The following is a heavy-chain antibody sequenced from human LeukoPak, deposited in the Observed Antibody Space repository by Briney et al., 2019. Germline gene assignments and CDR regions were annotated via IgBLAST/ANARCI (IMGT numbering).Heavy chain of an antibody. V-gene: IGHV1-18*01. Sequence: GASVKVSCKASGYTFTSYTISWVRQAPGQRLERVGWVSAYNGNTKYAQKFQGRVTMTTDTSTSTAYMELRSLRSDDTAVYYCARRRDSTNNWFDPWGQGTLVTVSS. D-gene: IGHD1-1*01. CDR3: ARRRDSTNNWFDP. CDR2: VSAYNGNT. J-gene: IGHJ5*02. CDR1: GYTFTSYT.